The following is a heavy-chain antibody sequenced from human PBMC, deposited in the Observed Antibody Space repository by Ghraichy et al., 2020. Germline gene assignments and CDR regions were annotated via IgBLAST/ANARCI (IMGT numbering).Heavy chain of an antibody. D-gene: IGHD3-22*01. CDR2: MNPNSGNT. Sequence: ASVKVSCKASGYTFTTYDINWVRQATGQGLEWMGWMNPNSGNTDYAQKFQGRVIMTRNTSISTAYMELSSLRSEDTAVYYCAGSRSSSGYRRLDYWGQGTLVTFSS. CDR3: AGSRSSSGYRRLDY. V-gene: IGHV1-8*01. CDR1: GYTFTTYD. J-gene: IGHJ4*02.